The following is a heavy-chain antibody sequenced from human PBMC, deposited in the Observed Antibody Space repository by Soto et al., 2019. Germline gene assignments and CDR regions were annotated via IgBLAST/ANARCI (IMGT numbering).Heavy chain of an antibody. CDR3: AREAGYCSTTSCYRRAFDT. CDR1: GFTFTGHW. V-gene: IGHV3-74*01. Sequence: EVQLVESGGDLVQPGGSLRLSCAASGFTFTGHWMHWVRQVPGKGRVWVAGINTEGDSTNYADSVKGRFTISRDSATNTVYLQMNGLGVDDTSVYFCAREAGYCSTTSCYRRAFDTWGQGTMVTVSS. J-gene: IGHJ3*02. CDR2: INTEGDST. D-gene: IGHD2-2*01.